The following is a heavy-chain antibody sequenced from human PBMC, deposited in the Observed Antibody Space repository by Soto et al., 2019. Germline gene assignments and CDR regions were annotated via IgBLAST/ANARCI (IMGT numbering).Heavy chain of an antibody. V-gene: IGHV4-39*02. Sequence: SETLSLTCTVSGASISSSSYYWGWVRQPPGKGLEWIGSVYYSGSTYYNPSLKSRVTISVDTSKNHFSLKLSSVTAADTAVYYCARVHRPYYCDSSGYYYEGRFDYWGQGTLVTVSS. CDR2: VYYSGST. CDR1: GASISSSSYY. D-gene: IGHD3-22*01. CDR3: ARVHRPYYCDSSGYYYEGRFDY. J-gene: IGHJ4*02.